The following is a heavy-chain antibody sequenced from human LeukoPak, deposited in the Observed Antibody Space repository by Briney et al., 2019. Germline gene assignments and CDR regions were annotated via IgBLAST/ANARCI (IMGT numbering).Heavy chain of an antibody. CDR1: GFTFRTSG. V-gene: IGHV3-33*05. Sequence: GGSLRLSCAASGFTFRTSGMHWVRRAPGKGLEWVAFIQYHGRDKYYADSVKGRFTISRDNAKNSVYLQMNSLRVEDTAVYYCARRNLFDYWGQGTVVTVSS. J-gene: IGHJ4*02. CDR3: ARRNLFDY. D-gene: IGHD1-14*01. CDR2: IQYHGRDK.